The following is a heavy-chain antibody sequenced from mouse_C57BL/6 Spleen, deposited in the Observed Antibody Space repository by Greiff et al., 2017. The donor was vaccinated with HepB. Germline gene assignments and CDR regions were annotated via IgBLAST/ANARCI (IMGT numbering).Heavy chain of an antibody. D-gene: IGHD2-5*01. Sequence: QVHVKQSGPGLVQPSQSLSITCTVSGFSLTSYGVHWVRQSPGKGLEWLGVIWRGGSTDYNAAFMSRLSITKDNSKSQVFFKMNSLQADDTAIYYCAKNAYYSNYPYFDVWGTGTTVTVSS. CDR2: IWRGGST. CDR3: AKNAYYSNYPYFDV. CDR1: GFSLTSYG. J-gene: IGHJ1*03. V-gene: IGHV2-5*01.